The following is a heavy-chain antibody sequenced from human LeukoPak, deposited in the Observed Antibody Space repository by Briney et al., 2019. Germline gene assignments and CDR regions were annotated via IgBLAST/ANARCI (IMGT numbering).Heavy chain of an antibody. Sequence: PGGSLRLSCAASEFSVGSNYMTWVRQAPGKGLEWVSLIYSGGSTYYADSVKGRFTISRDNSKNTLYLQMNSLRAEDTAVYYCAKEGGRYCTNGVCYFGYWGQGTLVTVSS. CDR2: IYSGGST. D-gene: IGHD2-8*01. J-gene: IGHJ4*02. V-gene: IGHV3-66*01. CDR1: EFSVGSNY. CDR3: AKEGGRYCTNGVCYFGY.